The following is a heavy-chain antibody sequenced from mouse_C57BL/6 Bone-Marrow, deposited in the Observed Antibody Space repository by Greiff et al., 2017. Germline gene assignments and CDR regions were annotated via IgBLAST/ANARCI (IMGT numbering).Heavy chain of an antibody. CDR1: GYPFTGYY. CDR3: SRSTTVVFDY. Sequence: VQLQQSGPELVKPGASVKISCKASGYPFTGYYMNWVKQSPETSLEWIGEINPSTGGTTYNQKFKAKATLTVDNASSTADMQLKSLTSEDSAVYYCSRSTTVVFDYWGLGTTRTVSS. V-gene: IGHV1-42*01. J-gene: IGHJ2*01. D-gene: IGHD1-1*01. CDR2: INPSTGGT.